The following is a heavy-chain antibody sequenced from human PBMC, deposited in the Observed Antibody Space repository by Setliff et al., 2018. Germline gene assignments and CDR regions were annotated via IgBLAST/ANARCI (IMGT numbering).Heavy chain of an antibody. CDR3: SRLVRFCTRTSCQRLSGDEY. J-gene: IGHJ4*02. D-gene: IGHD2-2*01. CDR1: GYTFIDYG. V-gene: IGHV1-18*01. CDR2: ISPYTGKT. Sequence: ASVKVSCKASGYTFIDYGVSWVRQAPGQGLEWVGWISPYTGKTYLAPKFQDRATLTADTSTTTAYLQLTNLRSDDTAIYFCSRLVRFCTRTSCQRLSGDEYWGQGALVTVSS.